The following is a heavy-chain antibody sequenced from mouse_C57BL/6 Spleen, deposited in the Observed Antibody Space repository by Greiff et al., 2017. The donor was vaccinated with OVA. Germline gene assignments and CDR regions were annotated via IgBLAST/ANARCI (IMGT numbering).Heavy chain of an antibody. CDR3: ARLGSGYTWFAY. V-gene: IGHV1-69*01. Sequence: VQLQQPGAELVMPGASVKLSCKASGYTFTSYWMHWVKQRPGQGLEWIGEIDPSDSYTNYNQKFKGKSTLTVDKSSSTAYMQLSSLTSEDSAVYYCARLGSGYTWFAYWGQGTLVTVSA. D-gene: IGHD3-2*02. CDR1: GYTFTSYW. CDR2: IDPSDSYT. J-gene: IGHJ3*01.